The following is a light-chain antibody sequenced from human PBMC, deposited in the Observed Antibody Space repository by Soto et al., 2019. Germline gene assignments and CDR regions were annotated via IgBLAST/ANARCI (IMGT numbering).Light chain of an antibody. CDR3: QQNHNTPVT. J-gene: IGKJ1*01. CDR2: AAS. V-gene: IGKV1-39*01. Sequence: DIQMTQSPSSLSASVGDTVTITCRASQSITKYLSWYQQKPGNVPKLLIYAASTLQRGVPSRFSGSGSGTDFTLTISSLQPEDFATYYCQQNHNTPVTFDQGTRVEIK. CDR1: QSITKY.